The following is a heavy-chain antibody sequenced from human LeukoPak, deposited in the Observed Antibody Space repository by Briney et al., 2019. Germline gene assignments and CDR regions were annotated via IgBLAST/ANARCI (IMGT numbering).Heavy chain of an antibody. J-gene: IGHJ6*02. CDR1: GFTSSSYW. V-gene: IGHV3-7*05. D-gene: IGHD6-13*01. CDR3: ARDRSSSWYYYYSYGMDV. Sequence: GGSLRLSCAASGFTSSSYWMTWVRQAPGKGLEWVANIKQDGSETYYVDSVKGRFTISRDNARNSLHLQMNSLTAEDTAVYYCARDRSSSWYYYYSYGMDVWGRGTTVTVSS. CDR2: IKQDGSET.